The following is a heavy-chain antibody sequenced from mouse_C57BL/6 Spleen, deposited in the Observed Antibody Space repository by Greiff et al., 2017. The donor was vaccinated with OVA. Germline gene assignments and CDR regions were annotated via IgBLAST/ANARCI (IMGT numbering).Heavy chain of an antibody. J-gene: IGHJ2*01. D-gene: IGHD1-1*01. CDR3: AREGDYYGSSYENY. Sequence: QVHVKQPGAELVKPGASVKMSCKASGYTFTSYWITWVKQRPGQGLEWIGDIYPGSGSTNYNEKFKSKATLTVDTSSSTAYMQLSSLTSEDSAVYYCAREGDYYGSSYENYWGQGTTLTVSS. CDR2: IYPGSGST. V-gene: IGHV1-55*01. CDR1: GYTFTSYW.